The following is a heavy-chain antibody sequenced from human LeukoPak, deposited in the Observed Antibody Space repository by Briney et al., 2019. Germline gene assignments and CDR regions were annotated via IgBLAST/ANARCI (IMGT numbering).Heavy chain of an antibody. CDR2: FDPEDGET. CDR3: ATIWSGHAFDI. CDR1: GYTLTELS. Sequence: ASVKVSCKVSGYTLTELSMHWVRRAPGKGLEWIGGFDPEDGETIYAQKFQGRVTMTEDTSTDTAYMELSSLRSEDTAVYYCATIWSGHAFDIWGQGTMVTVSS. J-gene: IGHJ3*02. D-gene: IGHD3-3*01. V-gene: IGHV1-24*01.